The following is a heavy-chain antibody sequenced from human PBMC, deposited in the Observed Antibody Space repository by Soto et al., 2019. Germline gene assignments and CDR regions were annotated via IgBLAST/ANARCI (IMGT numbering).Heavy chain of an antibody. CDR1: GGSISSGVYY. CDR2: IYYSGST. Sequence: PSETLSLTCTFSGGSISSGVYYWSWIRQHPGKGLEWIGYIYYSGSTYYNPSLKSRVTISVDTSKNQFSLKLSSVTAADTAVYYCARNDVENWFDPWGQGTLVTVSS. CDR3: ARNDVENWFDP. V-gene: IGHV4-31*03. J-gene: IGHJ5*02. D-gene: IGHD3-16*01.